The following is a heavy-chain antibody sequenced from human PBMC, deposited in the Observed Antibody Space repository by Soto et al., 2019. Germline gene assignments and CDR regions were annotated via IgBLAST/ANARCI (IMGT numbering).Heavy chain of an antibody. V-gene: IGHV4-59*01. Sequence: QVQLQESGPGLVKPSETLSLTCTVSGGSISSYYWSWIRQPPGKGLEYIGYMFYSGSPNYNPSLKSRVTRSVDTSTNQFSLKLSSVTAADTAVYYCASLSSSFHYYGMDVWGQGTTVTVSS. CDR1: GGSISSYY. CDR2: MFYSGSP. D-gene: IGHD6-6*01. J-gene: IGHJ6*02. CDR3: ASLSSSFHYYGMDV.